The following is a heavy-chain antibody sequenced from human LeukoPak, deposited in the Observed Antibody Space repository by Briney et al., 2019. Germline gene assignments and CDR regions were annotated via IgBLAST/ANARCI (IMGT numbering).Heavy chain of an antibody. D-gene: IGHD4-17*01. Sequence: PSETLSLTCTVSGGSISSYYWNWIRQPAGKGLEWIGRIYTSGTTNYNPSLESRVTMSVDTSKKQFSLKLSSVTAADTAVYYCAGATVTWYFDYWGQGTLVTVSS. V-gene: IGHV4-4*07. CDR2: IYTSGTT. J-gene: IGHJ4*02. CDR3: AGATVTWYFDY. CDR1: GGSISSYY.